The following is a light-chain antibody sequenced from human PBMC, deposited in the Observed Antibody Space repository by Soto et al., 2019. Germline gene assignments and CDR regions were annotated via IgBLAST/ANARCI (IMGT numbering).Light chain of an antibody. V-gene: IGKV1-39*01. CDR2: HAS. J-gene: IGKJ4*01. CDR3: QQSSRMPP. CDR1: QNINTY. Sequence: DIQLTQSSSSLSASVGDRVTITCRSSQNINTYLNWYQQRPGEPPKLLIYHASSLKSGVPSRFSGSASGTAFTLTISSLQPEDFGTYYCQQSSRMPPFGGGTKLDIK.